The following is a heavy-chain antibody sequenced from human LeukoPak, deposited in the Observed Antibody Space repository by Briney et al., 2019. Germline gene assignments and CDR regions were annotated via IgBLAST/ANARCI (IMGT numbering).Heavy chain of an antibody. CDR1: GGTFSSYA. CDR2: IIPIFGTA. J-gene: IGHJ5*02. Sequence: SVKVSCKASGGTFSSYAISWVRQAPGQGLEWMGGIIPIFGTANYAQKFQGRVTITADESTSTAYMELSSLRSEDTAVYYCARGFTYYYDSSGYYYSENWFDPWGQGTLVTVSS. D-gene: IGHD3-22*01. V-gene: IGHV1-69*13. CDR3: ARGFTYYYDSSGYYYSENWFDP.